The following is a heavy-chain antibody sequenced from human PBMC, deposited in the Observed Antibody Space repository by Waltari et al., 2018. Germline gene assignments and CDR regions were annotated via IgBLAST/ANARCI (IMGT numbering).Heavy chain of an antibody. Sequence: QLLESGGGLVQPGGSLRLSCAASGLRFGGFAMHWVRQAPGKGLEWVSGLSGSGATTYYADSVRGRFTVSRDNSRNTVDLQMNSLRAEDTAVYYCAKAFRGYSGSYFDIWGRGTLVAVS. J-gene: IGHJ4*02. V-gene: IGHV3-23*01. CDR3: AKAFRGYSGSYFDI. CDR2: LSGSGATT. CDR1: GLRFGGFA. D-gene: IGHD5-12*01.